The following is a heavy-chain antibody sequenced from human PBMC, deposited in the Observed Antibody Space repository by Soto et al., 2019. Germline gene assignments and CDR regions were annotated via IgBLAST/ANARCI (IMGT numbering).Heavy chain of an antibody. J-gene: IGHJ6*02. V-gene: IGHV4-39*01. CDR1: GGSISSSSYY. CDR2: IYYSGST. D-gene: IGHD1-26*01. CDR3: ARHGRLYYYYGMDV. Sequence: QLQLQESGPGLVKPSETLSLTCTVSGGSISSSSYYWGWIRQPPGKGLEWIGSIYYSGSTYYNPSLKSRVTISVDTSKNQFSLKLSSVTAADTAVYYCARHGRLYYYYGMDVWGQGTTVTVSS.